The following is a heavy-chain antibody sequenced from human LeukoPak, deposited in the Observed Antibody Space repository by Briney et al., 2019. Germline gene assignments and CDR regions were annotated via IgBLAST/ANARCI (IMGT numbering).Heavy chain of an antibody. V-gene: IGHV1-2*02. Sequence: ASVKVSCKASGYTFTGYYMHWVRQAPGQGLEWMGWINPNSGGTNYAQKFQGRVTMTRDTSNSTAYMELSRLRSDDTAVYYCARVVITGWLYYFDYWGQGTLVTVSS. CDR1: GYTFTGYY. CDR2: INPNSGGT. CDR3: ARVVITGWLYYFDY. D-gene: IGHD3-10*01. J-gene: IGHJ4*02.